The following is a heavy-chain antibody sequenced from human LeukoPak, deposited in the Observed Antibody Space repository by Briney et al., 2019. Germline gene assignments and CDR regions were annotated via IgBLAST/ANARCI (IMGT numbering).Heavy chain of an antibody. Sequence: SETLSLTCTVSGGSLITYYWNWIRQPAGKGLEWIGRVYTSGGTNYNPSLKSRLTVSVDTSKNQFSLKLSSVTAADTAVYYCARGGNWEDFDYWGQGTLVTVSS. CDR1: GGSLITYY. CDR2: VYTSGGT. CDR3: ARGGNWEDFDY. J-gene: IGHJ4*02. V-gene: IGHV4-4*07. D-gene: IGHD7-27*01.